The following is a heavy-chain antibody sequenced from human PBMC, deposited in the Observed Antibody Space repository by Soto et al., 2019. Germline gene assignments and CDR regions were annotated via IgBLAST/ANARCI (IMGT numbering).Heavy chain of an antibody. CDR2: IYSGVNT. V-gene: IGHV3-66*01. J-gene: IGHJ4*02. Sequence: DVQLVESGGGLVQRGGSLRLACAASGFTVISDYMTWVRQAPRKGLEWVSVIYSGVNTSYADSVKGRFTISRDNAKNTLYLQMNSLRAEDTAVYYCARGRLLISDWGQGAQVIVYS. D-gene: IGHD1-26*01. CDR1: GFTVISDY. CDR3: ARGRLLISD.